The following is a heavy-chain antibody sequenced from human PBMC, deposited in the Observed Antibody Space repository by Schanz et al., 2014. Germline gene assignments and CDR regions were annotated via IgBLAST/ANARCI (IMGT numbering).Heavy chain of an antibody. V-gene: IGHV3-23*01. CDR2: ITGSGSKT. J-gene: IGHJ4*02. Sequence: EVQLLESGGGLVQPGGSLRLSCAASGFSFSIFAMTWVRQAPGKGPEWVSAITGSGSKTYYADSVKGRFTISRDNSKNTLDLQMNSLRAEDTAIYYCAKDLAAVGVFDYWGQGTLVTVSS. CDR1: GFSFSIFA. CDR3: AKDLAAVGVFDY. D-gene: IGHD6-13*01.